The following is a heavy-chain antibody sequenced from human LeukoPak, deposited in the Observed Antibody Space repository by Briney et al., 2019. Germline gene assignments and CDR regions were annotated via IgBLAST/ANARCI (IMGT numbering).Heavy chain of an antibody. Sequence: SETLSLTCTVPGGSISSGDYYWSWIRQPPGKGLEWIGYIYYSGSTNYNPSLKSRVTISVDTPKNQFSLKLSSVTAADTAVYYCARHREKSSYYGVDWFDPWGQGALVTVSS. CDR3: ARHREKSSYYGVDWFDP. CDR1: GGSISSGDYY. V-gene: IGHV4-61*08. J-gene: IGHJ5*02. CDR2: IYYSGST. D-gene: IGHD2-2*01.